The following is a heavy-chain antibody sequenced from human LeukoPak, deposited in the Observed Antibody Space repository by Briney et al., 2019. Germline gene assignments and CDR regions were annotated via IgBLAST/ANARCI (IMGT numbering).Heavy chain of an antibody. D-gene: IGHD6-13*01. J-gene: IGHJ4*02. V-gene: IGHV4-34*01. CDR3: ARGRYSRACDY. CDR1: GGSFSGYY. CDR2: INHSGST. Sequence: PSETLSLTCAVYGGSFSGYYWSWIRQPPGKGLEWIGEINHSGSTNYNPSLKSRVTISVDTSKNQFSPKLSSVTAADTAVYYCARGRYSRACDYWGQGTLVTVSS.